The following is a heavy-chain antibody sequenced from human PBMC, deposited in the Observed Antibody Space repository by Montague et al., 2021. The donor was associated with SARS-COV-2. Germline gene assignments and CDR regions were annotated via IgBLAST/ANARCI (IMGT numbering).Heavy chain of an antibody. CDR3: AKGTDTGNSYFALDV. CDR2: LSASGGIT. CDR1: GFTFSGIA. Sequence: SLRLSCAASGFTFSGIAMSWVRQAPGKGLEWVSALSASGGITNYADSVKGRFIISRDNLKNTLFLQMNSLTDGDSAIYYCAKGTDTGNSYFALDVWGQGTTVSVSS. V-gene: IGHV3-23*01. D-gene: IGHD1-1*01. J-gene: IGHJ6*02.